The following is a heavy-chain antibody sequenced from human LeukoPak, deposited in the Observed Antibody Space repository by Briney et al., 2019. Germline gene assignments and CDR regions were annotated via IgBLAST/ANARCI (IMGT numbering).Heavy chain of an antibody. V-gene: IGHV1-18*01. D-gene: IGHD6-19*01. Sequence: WASVTVSCKASGYTFTSYGISWVRQAPGQGLEWMGWISAYNGNTNYAQKLQGRVTMTTDTSTSTAYMELRSLRSDDTAVYYCARVGIAVAGTRPNYYYGMDVWGQGTTVTVSS. J-gene: IGHJ6*02. CDR2: ISAYNGNT. CDR3: ARVGIAVAGTRPNYYYGMDV. CDR1: GYTFTSYG.